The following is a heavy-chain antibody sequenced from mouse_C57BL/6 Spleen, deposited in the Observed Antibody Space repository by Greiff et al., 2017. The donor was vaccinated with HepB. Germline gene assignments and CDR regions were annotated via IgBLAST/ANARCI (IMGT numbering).Heavy chain of an antibody. CDR1: GYAFSSYW. V-gene: IGHV1-80*01. Sequence: VQGVESGAELVKPGASVKISCKASGYAFSSYWMNWVKQRPGKGLEWIGQIYPGDGDTNYNGKFKGKATLTADKSSSTAYMQLSSLTSEDSAVYFCARRDSYWYFDVWGTGTTVTVSS. CDR3: ARRDSYWYFDV. J-gene: IGHJ1*03. CDR2: IYPGDGDT.